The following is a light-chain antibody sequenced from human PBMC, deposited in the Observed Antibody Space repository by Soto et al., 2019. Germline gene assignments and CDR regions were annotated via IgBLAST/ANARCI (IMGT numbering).Light chain of an antibody. Sequence: EIVMTQSPVTLSVSPGELATLSCRASQSVISSYLAWYQPRPGQAPRLLIYGASSRATGIPDRVSGSGSGTEFTLTISSLHPYDFATHYCQRYNSYPWTFGQGTKVDIK. V-gene: IGKV3D-15*01. J-gene: IGKJ1*01. CDR1: QSVISSY. CDR2: GAS. CDR3: QRYNSYPWT.